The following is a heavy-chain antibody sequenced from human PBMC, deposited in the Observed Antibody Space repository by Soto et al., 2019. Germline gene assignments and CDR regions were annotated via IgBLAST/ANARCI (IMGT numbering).Heavy chain of an antibody. CDR3: ARLPTIDY. CDR2: INHSGST. CDR1: GGSFSGYY. D-gene: IGHD1-1*01. Sequence: SETLSLTCAVYGGSFSGYYWSWIRQPPGKGLEWIGEINHSGSTNYNPSLKSRVTISVDTSKNQFSLKLSSVTAADTAVYYCARLPTIDYWGQGTLVTVSS. J-gene: IGHJ4*02. V-gene: IGHV4-34*01.